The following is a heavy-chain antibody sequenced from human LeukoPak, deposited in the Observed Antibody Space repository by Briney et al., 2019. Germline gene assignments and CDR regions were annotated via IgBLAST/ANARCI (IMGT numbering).Heavy chain of an antibody. D-gene: IGHD3-22*01. J-gene: IGHJ4*02. V-gene: IGHV1-2*02. CDR2: INPNSGGT. CDR1: GYTFTGYY. Sequence: GASVTVSCKASGYTFTGYYMHWVRQAPGQGLEWMGWINPNSGGTNYAQKFQGRVTMTRDTSISTAYMELSRLRSDDTAVYYCARGSNYYDSSGYYSDYWGQGTLVTVSS. CDR3: ARGSNYYDSSGYYSDY.